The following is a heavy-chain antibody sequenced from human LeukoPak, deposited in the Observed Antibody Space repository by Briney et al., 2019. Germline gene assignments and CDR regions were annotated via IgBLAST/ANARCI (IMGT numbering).Heavy chain of an antibody. D-gene: IGHD1-14*01. J-gene: IGHJ4*02. CDR1: GGSISSRNL. V-gene: IGHV4-4*02. CDR2: ISYSGST. CDR3: ARQNHADFDY. Sequence: SSGTLSLTCAVSGGSISSRNLWTWVRQPPGKGLEWIGYISYSGSTNYNPSLKSRVTISVDTSKNQFSLKLRSVTAADTAVYSCARQNHADFDYWGRGTLVTVSS.